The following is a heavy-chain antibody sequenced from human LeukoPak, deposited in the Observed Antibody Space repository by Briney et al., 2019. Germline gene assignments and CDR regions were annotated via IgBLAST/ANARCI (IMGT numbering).Heavy chain of an antibody. J-gene: IGHJ5*02. V-gene: IGHV1-8*01. Sequence: GSVKVSCKASGYTFTIYDINGVRQAAGQGLEWMGWMNPDSGNTDFAQKFQGRVTITRNTSISTAYMELSSLTSEDTAVYYCAVHLPGDYLDPWGQGTLVTVSS. CDR2: MNPDSGNT. D-gene: IGHD4-17*01. CDR3: AVHLPGDYLDP. CDR1: GYTFTIYD.